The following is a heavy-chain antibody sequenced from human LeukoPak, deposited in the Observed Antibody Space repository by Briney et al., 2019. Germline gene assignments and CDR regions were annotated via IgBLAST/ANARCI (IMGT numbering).Heavy chain of an antibody. Sequence: NASETLSLTCAVYGGSFSGYYWSWIRQPPGKGLEWIGEINHSGSTNYNPSLKSRVTISVDTSKNQFSLKLSSVTAADTAVYYCVSQQLVRYFQHWGQGTLVTVSS. CDR3: VSQQLVRYFQH. CDR1: GGSFSGYY. D-gene: IGHD6-13*01. V-gene: IGHV4-34*01. J-gene: IGHJ1*01. CDR2: INHSGST.